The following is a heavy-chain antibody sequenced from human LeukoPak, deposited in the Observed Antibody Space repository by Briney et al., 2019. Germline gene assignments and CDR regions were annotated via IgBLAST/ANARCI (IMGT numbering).Heavy chain of an antibody. CDR3: ARGWGGYYSPNWFDP. CDR1: GGSISSGGYY. V-gene: IGHV4-31*03. D-gene: IGHD3-3*01. CDR2: IYYSGST. J-gene: IGHJ5*02. Sequence: SETLSLTCTVSGGSISSGGYYWSWIRQHPGKGLEWIGYIYYSGSTYYNPSLKSRVTISVATSKNQFSLKLSSVTAADTAVYYCARGWGGYYSPNWFDPWGQGTLVTVSS.